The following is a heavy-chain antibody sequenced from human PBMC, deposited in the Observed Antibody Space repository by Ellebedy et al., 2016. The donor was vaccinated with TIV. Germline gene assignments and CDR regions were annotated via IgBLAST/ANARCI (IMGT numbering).Heavy chain of an antibody. CDR2: ISYDGTDK. CDR3: TKNKGTGGSCHDY. J-gene: IGHJ4*02. V-gene: IGHV3-30*18. CDR1: GFTFSSYG. D-gene: IGHD2-15*01. Sequence: GESLKISCVASGFTFSSYGMHWVRQAPGKGPEWVAIISYDGTDKDYADSVKGRFTISRDNSKNKLYLQMNSLRAEDSAVYYCTKNKGTGGSCHDYWGQGTLVTVSS.